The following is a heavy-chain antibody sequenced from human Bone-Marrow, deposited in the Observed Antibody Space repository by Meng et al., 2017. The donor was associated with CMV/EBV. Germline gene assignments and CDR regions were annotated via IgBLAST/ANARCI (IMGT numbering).Heavy chain of an antibody. J-gene: IGHJ6*02. Sequence: GESLKISCAASGFTFSSYAMHWVRQAPGKGLEWVAVISYDGSNKYYADSVKGRFTISRDNSKNTLYLQMNSLRAEDTAVYYCARDQYYDFWSGYPYYYYYGMDVWVQGTTVTVSS. CDR1: GFTFSSYA. CDR2: ISYDGSNK. V-gene: IGHV3-30*04. D-gene: IGHD3-3*01. CDR3: ARDQYYDFWSGYPYYYYYGMDV.